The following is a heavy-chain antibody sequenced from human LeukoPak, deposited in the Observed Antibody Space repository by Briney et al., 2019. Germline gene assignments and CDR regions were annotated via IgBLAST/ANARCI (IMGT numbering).Heavy chain of an antibody. CDR1: GFTFSSYE. V-gene: IGHV3-48*03. CDR2: ISSSGSTI. D-gene: IGHD4-11*01. Sequence: GGSLRLSCAASGFTFSSYEMNWVRQAPGKGLEWVSYISSSGSTIYYADSVKGRFTISRDNSKNTLYLQMNSLRAEDTAVYYCARCQDYSPSSPFDYWGQGTLVTVSS. J-gene: IGHJ4*02. CDR3: ARCQDYSPSSPFDY.